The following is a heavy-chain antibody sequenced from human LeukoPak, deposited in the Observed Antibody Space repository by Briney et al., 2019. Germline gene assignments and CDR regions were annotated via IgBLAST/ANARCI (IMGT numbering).Heavy chain of an antibody. V-gene: IGHV4-39*07. CDR2: T. CDR1: GGSISSGSYY. J-gene: IGHJ4*02. Sequence: SETLSLTCTVSGGSISSGSYYWGWIRQPPGKGLEWIGSTYYNPSLKSRVTILVDTSKNQFSLKLSSVTAADTAVYYCARAVMVPYYFDYWGQGTLVTVSS. D-gene: IGHD5-18*01. CDR3: ARAVMVPYYFDY.